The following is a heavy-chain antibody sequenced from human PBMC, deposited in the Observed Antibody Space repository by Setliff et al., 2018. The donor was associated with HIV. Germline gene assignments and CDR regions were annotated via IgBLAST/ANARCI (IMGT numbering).Heavy chain of an antibody. Sequence: KPSEPLSLTCTVSGGSISSDYYFWCWIRQPPGKGLGWIGTIYYSGSTYFKPSLKSRLTISVDTSKNQFSLKLSSVTAADTAVHYCARTKDCSSSSCPGTHHYYYMDVWGKGTTVTVSS. CDR1: GGSISSDYYF. CDR3: ARTKDCSSSSCPGTHHYYYMDV. V-gene: IGHV4-39*01. D-gene: IGHD2-2*01. CDR2: IYYSGST. J-gene: IGHJ6*03.